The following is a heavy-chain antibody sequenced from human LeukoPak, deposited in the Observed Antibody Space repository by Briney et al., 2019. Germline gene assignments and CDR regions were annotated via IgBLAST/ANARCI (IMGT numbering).Heavy chain of an antibody. CDR1: GFTFSSYA. CDR3: AKPSGRGHYYYYYGMDV. Sequence: GGSLRLSCAASGFTFSSYAMSWVRQAPGKGLEWVSAISGSGGSTYYADPVKGRFTISRDNSKNTLYLQMNSLRAEDTAVYYCAKPSGRGHYYYYYGMDVWGKGTTVTVPS. V-gene: IGHV3-23*01. CDR2: ISGSGGST. J-gene: IGHJ6*04.